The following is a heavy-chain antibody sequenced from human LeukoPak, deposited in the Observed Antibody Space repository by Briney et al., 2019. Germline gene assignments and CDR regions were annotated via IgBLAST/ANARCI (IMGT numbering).Heavy chain of an antibody. CDR3: ARGDSSSEGWFDP. V-gene: IGHV1-18*01. J-gene: IGHJ5*02. D-gene: IGHD6-13*01. CDR1: GYVFINYY. CDR2: ISAYNGNT. Sequence: GASVKVSCKTSGYVFINYYIHWVRQAPGQGLEWMGWISAYNGNTNYAQKLQGRVTMTTDTSTSTAYMELRSLRSDDTAVYYCARGDSSSEGWFDPWGQGTLVTVSS.